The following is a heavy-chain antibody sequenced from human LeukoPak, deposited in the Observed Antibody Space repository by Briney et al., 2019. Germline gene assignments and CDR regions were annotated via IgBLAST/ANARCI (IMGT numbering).Heavy chain of an antibody. V-gene: IGHV3-48*02. J-gene: IGHJ4*02. CDR3: ARDKGTYHNKYYFDY. Sequence: PGGSLRLSCAVSGFTFSSYSMNWVRQAPGKGLEWLSYISSSSSTMFYADSVKGRFTISRDNAKNSLYLQMNSLRDEDTAVYFCARDKGTYHNKYYFDYWGQGTLVTVSS. D-gene: IGHD1-14*01. CDR1: GFTFSSYS. CDR2: ISSSSSTM.